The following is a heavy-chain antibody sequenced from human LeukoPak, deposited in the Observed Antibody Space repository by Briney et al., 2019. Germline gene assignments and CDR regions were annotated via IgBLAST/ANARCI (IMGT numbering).Heavy chain of an antibody. Sequence: SETLSLTCAVYGGSFSGYYWRWIRQPPGKGLEWIGEINHSGSTNYNPSLKSRVTISVDTSKNQFSLKLSSVTAADTAVYYCARGKVQLGGWFDPWGQGTLVTVSS. V-gene: IGHV4-34*01. CDR1: GGSFSGYY. CDR3: ARGKVQLGGWFDP. D-gene: IGHD1-1*01. J-gene: IGHJ5*02. CDR2: INHSGST.